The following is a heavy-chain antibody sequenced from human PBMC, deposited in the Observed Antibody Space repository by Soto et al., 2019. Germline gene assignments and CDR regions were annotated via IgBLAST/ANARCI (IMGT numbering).Heavy chain of an antibody. V-gene: IGHV3-30-3*01. J-gene: IGHJ6*02. D-gene: IGHD2-15*01. Sequence: QVQLVESGGGVVQPGRSLRLSCAASGFTFSSYAMHWVRQAPGKGLEWVAVISYDGSNKYYADSVKGRFTISRDNSKKLLDLQMNSRRAEDRGVVYCARRGGSWFSYNYDGMDVWGQGNTVTFSS. CDR3: ARRGGSWFSYNYDGMDV. CDR2: ISYDGSNK. CDR1: GFTFSSYA.